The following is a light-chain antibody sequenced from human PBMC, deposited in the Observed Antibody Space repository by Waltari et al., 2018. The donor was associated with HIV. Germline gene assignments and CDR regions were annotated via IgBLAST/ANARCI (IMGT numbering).Light chain of an antibody. CDR1: QNILYNSNNKNY. J-gene: IGKJ5*01. Sequence: DIVMTQSPDSLAASLGERATINCRSSQNILYNSNNKNYFAWYQQKPGQSPKLLIYWASTRESGVPDRFSGSGSGTDFTLTISSLQAEDVAVYYCQQFYSTPPTFGQGTRLEIK. V-gene: IGKV4-1*01. CDR2: WAS. CDR3: QQFYSTPPT.